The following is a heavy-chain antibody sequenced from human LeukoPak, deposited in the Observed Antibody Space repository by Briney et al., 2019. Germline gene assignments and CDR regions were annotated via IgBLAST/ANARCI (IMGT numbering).Heavy chain of an antibody. V-gene: IGHV5-51*01. D-gene: IGHD6-13*01. CDR3: ARRMSGIYGMDV. Sequence: GESLKISCKGSGYTFSTYWLGWVRQMPGKGLEWMGIIYPGDSTTRYSPSFQDQVTISADKSISTAYLQWTSLKASDTAMYYCARRMSGIYGMDVWGQGTTVTVSS. J-gene: IGHJ6*02. CDR1: GYTFSTYW. CDR2: IYPGDSTT.